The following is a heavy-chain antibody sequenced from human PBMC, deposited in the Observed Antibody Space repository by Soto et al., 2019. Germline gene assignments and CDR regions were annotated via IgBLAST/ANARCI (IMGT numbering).Heavy chain of an antibody. CDR1: GGSISSYY. J-gene: IGHJ6*03. D-gene: IGHD3-3*01. CDR3: ARAPYYDFWSARLNPYYYYMDV. CDR2: IYYSGST. V-gene: IGHV4-59*01. Sequence: SETLSLTCTVSGGSISSYYWSWIRQPPGKGLEWIGYIYYSGSTNYNPSLKSRVTISVDTSKNQFSLKLSSVTAADTAVYYCARAPYYDFWSARLNPYYYYMDVWGKGTTVTVSS.